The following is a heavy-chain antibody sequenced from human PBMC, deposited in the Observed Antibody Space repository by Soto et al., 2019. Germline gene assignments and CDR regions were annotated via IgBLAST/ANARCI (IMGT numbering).Heavy chain of an antibody. CDR2: IIPFLGVT. J-gene: IGHJ4*02. D-gene: IGHD7-27*01. CDR1: GGTFSPYT. Sequence: QVHLVQSGAEVKKPGSSVKVSCKASGGTFSPYTINWVRQAPGQGLEWMGRIIPFLGVTNHAQKFQDRVTITAEKSTSTAYLDFRSLRSEDTAVYYCTRDGDSSVSTGEFGGHGGQGPLVTVSS. CDR3: TRDGDSSVSTGEFGGH. V-gene: IGHV1-69*08.